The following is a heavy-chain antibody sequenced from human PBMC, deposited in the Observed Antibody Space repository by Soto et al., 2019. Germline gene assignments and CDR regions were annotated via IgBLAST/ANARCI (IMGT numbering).Heavy chain of an antibody. Sequence: ASETLSLTCAVSGVSINSRYWWSWVRQSPGKGLEWIGEIYPSGSTNYNPSLKSRVTISVDKSKNQFSLNLSSVTAADTAVYYCARDQNGSGNYYTRYFDYWGQGTLVTVSS. CDR3: ARDQNGSGNYYTRYFDY. CDR1: GVSINSRYW. V-gene: IGHV4-4*02. CDR2: IYPSGST. D-gene: IGHD3-10*01. J-gene: IGHJ4*02.